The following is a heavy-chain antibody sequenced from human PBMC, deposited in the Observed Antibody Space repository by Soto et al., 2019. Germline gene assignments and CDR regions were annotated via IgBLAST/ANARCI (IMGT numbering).Heavy chain of an antibody. Sequence: PGESLKISCKGSGYSFTSYWIGWVRQMPGKGLEWMRIIYPGDSDTRYCPSFQGQVTISADKSISTAYLQWSSLKASDTDMYYCARHWVDFDFSNWFDPWGQGTLVTVSS. CDR2: IYPGDSDT. D-gene: IGHD3-3*01. J-gene: IGHJ5*02. V-gene: IGHV5-51*01. CDR1: GYSFTSYW. CDR3: ARHWVDFDFSNWFDP.